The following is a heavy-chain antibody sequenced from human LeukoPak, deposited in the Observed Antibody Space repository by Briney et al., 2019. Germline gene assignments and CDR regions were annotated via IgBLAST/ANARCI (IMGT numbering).Heavy chain of an antibody. CDR1: GGTFSSYA. V-gene: IGHV1-69*05. CDR2: IIPIFGTA. J-gene: IGHJ5*02. D-gene: IGHD3-9*01. CDR3: ARDRTVGNDILTGANWFDP. Sequence: ASVKVSCKASGGTFSSYAISWVRQAPGQGLEWMGRIIPIFGTANYAQKFQGRVTITTDESTSTAYMELSSLRSEDTAVYYCARDRTVGNDILTGANWFDPWGQGTLVTVSS.